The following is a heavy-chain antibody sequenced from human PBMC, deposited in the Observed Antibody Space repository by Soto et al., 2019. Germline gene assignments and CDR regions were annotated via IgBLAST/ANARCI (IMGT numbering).Heavy chain of an antibody. CDR3: AGSSGWSELDYYSYYGMDV. D-gene: IGHD6-19*01. CDR2: IIPIFGTA. V-gene: IGHV1-69*13. Sequence: GASVKVSCKASGGTFSSYAISWVRQAPGQGLEWMGGIIPIFGTANYAQKFQGRVTITADESTSTAYMELSSLRSEDTAVYYCAGSSGWSELDYYSYYGMDVWGQGTTVTVSS. J-gene: IGHJ6*02. CDR1: GGTFSSYA.